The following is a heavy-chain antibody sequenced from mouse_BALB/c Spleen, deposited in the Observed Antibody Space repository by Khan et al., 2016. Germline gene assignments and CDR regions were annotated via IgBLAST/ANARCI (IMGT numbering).Heavy chain of an antibody. CDR3: ALSRRMGGNYLVDY. D-gene: IGHD2-1*01. CDR2: INPTSGYT. V-gene: IGHV1-4*01. J-gene: IGHJ2*01. Sequence: QVQLQQSGAELARPGASVRMSCKASGYTFTSYTIHWVKQRPGQGLEWIGYINPTSGYTNYNQKFKDKATLTADKSSSTAYMQLSSLTSEDSAVYYCALSRRMGGNYLVDYWGQCTTLTVSS. CDR1: GYTFTSYT.